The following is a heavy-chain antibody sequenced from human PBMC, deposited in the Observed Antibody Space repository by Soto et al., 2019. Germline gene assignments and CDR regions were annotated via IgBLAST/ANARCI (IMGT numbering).Heavy chain of an antibody. CDR3: ARDRGPYYYDSSGYYDYYYYYGMDV. D-gene: IGHD3-22*01. J-gene: IGHJ6*02. V-gene: IGHV1-69*01. Sequence: QVQLVQSGAEVKKPGSSVKVSCKASGGTFSSYAISWVRQAPGQGLEWMGGIIPIFGTANYAQKFQGRVTITADESTSTADMELSSLRSEDTAVYYCARDRGPYYYDSSGYYDYYYYYGMDVWGQGTTVTVSS. CDR2: IIPIFGTA. CDR1: GGTFSSYA.